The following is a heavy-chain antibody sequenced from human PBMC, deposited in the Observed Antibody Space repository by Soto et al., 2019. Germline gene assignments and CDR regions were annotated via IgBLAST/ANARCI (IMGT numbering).Heavy chain of an antibody. CDR2: MNHSGST. CDR3: ARGHYDILTGYSSYYFDY. Sequence: WETLSLTGAVYGGSFSGYYWNWIRQPPGKGLEWIGEMNHSGSTNYNPSLKSRVTISVDTAKNQFSLKLSSVTAADTAVYYCARGHYDILTGYSSYYFDYRGQGTLVTVSS. CDR1: GGSFSGYY. V-gene: IGHV4-34*01. J-gene: IGHJ4*02. D-gene: IGHD3-9*01.